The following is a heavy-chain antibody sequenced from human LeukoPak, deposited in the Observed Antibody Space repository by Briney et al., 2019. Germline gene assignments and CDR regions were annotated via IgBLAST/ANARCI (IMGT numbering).Heavy chain of an antibody. D-gene: IGHD4-23*01. J-gene: IGHJ4*02. Sequence: GGSLRLSCAASGFTFSSYGMQWVRQAPGKGLEWVAIISYDGRDKFYEDSVKGRFTISRDNSKNTLYLQMNNLRAEDTAVYYCAKPTTVLTSYYFDYWGQGTLVTVSS. CDR2: ISYDGRDK. CDR1: GFTFSSYG. CDR3: AKPTTVLTSYYFDY. V-gene: IGHV3-30*18.